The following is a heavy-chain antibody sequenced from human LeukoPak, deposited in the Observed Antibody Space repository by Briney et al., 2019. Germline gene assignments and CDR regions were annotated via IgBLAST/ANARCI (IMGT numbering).Heavy chain of an antibody. Sequence: SETLSLTCTVSGGSISSYYWSWIRQPPGKGLEWIGYIYYSGSTNYNPSLKSRVTMSVDTSKNQFSLKLSSVTAADTAVYYCARIKEDCGGDCPPYYYYGMDVWGQGTTVTVSS. CDR3: ARIKEDCGGDCPPYYYYGMDV. D-gene: IGHD2-21*02. CDR2: IYYSGST. CDR1: GGSISSYY. J-gene: IGHJ6*02. V-gene: IGHV4-59*12.